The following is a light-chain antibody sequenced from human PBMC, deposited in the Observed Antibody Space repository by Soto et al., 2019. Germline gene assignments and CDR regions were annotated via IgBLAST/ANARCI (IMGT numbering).Light chain of an antibody. V-gene: IGKV3-15*01. Sequence: EVVMTQSPATLSVSPGESATLSCRASQSISSNKLAWYQQRPGQAPRLLIYRASTRATGVPARFSGSGSGTEFTLTISSLQSEDFTVYSCLQYHNLWAFGQGTKVDI. CDR1: QSISSN. CDR2: RAS. J-gene: IGKJ1*01. CDR3: LQYHNLWA.